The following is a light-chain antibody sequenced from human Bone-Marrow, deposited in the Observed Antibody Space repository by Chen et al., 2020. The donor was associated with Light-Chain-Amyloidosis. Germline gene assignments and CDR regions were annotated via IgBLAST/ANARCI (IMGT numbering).Light chain of an antibody. CDR2: GNS. V-gene: IGLV1-40*01. J-gene: IGLJ3*02. CDR1: SSNIGAGYD. Sequence: QSVLTQPPSASGAPAQRVTLPTTGSSSNIGAGYDVHWYQQLPGTAPKLLIYGNSNRPAGVPDRISGSKSGASASLAIAGLQAEDEAEYYCQSFDRSLSGWVFGGGTKLTVL. CDR3: QSFDRSLSGWV.